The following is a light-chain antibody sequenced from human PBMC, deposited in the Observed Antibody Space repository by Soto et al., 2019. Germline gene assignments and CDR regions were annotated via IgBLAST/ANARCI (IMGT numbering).Light chain of an antibody. CDR2: EAS. Sequence: DFHMTQSPSSVSASVGDRVTITCRASQGISTWLAWYQQKPGEAPKLLIYEASTLQSGVPSRFSGRGSGTDFTLTISSLQPEDFATYYCQQAADFPLAFGGGSKVEMK. J-gene: IGKJ4*01. CDR1: QGISTW. CDR3: QQAADFPLA. V-gene: IGKV1-12*01.